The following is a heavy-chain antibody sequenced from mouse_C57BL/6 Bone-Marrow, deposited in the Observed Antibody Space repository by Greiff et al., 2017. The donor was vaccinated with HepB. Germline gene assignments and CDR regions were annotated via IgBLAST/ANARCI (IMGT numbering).Heavy chain of an antibody. J-gene: IGHJ3*01. CDR1: GFTFSDYY. CDR3: ARQGGYSNYVWFAY. V-gene: IGHV5-12*01. CDR2: ISNGGGST. Sequence: EVHLVESGGGLVQPGGSLKLSCAASGFTFSDYYMYWVRQTPEKRLEWVAYISNGGGSTYYPDTVKGRFTISRDNAKNTLYLQMSRLKSEDTAMYYCARQGGYSNYVWFAYWGQGTLVTVSA. D-gene: IGHD2-5*01.